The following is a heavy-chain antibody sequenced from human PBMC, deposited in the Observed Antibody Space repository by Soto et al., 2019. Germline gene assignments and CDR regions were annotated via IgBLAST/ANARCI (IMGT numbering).Heavy chain of an antibody. V-gene: IGHV3-74*01. Sequence: GGILRLSCAASGFTFSSYWMHWVRQVPGKGLLWVSRIDEYGSTINYADSVKGRFTISRDNARNTLYLEMNSLRAEDTALYYCTRDIGGKGAYWGPGTLVTVSS. CDR2: IDEYGSTI. J-gene: IGHJ4*02. CDR3: TRDIGGKGAY. CDR1: GFTFSSYW. D-gene: IGHD3-10*01.